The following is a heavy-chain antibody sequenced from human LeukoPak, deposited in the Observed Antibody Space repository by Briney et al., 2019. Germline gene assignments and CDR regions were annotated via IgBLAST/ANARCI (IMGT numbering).Heavy chain of an antibody. J-gene: IGHJ4*02. Sequence: PGGSLRLSCAASGFTFSSYWMSWVRQAPGKGLEWVANIKQDGSEKYNVDSVKGQFTISRDNAKNSLYLQMNSLRAEDTAVYYCARTSSIAARPHDLLPSYFDYWGQGTLVTVSS. CDR2: IKQDGSEK. CDR1: GFTFSSYW. D-gene: IGHD6-6*01. V-gene: IGHV3-7*01. CDR3: ARTSSIAARPHDLLPSYFDY.